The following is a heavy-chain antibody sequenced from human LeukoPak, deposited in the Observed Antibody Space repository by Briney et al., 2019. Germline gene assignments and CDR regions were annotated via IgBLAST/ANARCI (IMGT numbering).Heavy chain of an antibody. Sequence: ASVKVSCKASGYTFTSYYMHWVRQAPGQGLEWMGLINPSGGSTSYAQKFQGRVTMTRDTSTSTVYMELRSLRSDDTAVYYCARDHMVMTTVTTSPDYWGQGTLVTVSS. CDR2: INPSGGST. CDR3: ARDHMVMTTVTTSPDY. CDR1: GYTFTSYY. V-gene: IGHV1-46*01. D-gene: IGHD4-17*01. J-gene: IGHJ4*02.